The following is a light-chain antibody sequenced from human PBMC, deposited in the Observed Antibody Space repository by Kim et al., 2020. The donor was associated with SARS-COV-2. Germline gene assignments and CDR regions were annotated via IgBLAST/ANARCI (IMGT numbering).Light chain of an antibody. J-gene: IGKJ1*01. CDR2: GTS. Sequence: LSPGESATLSCRASPSISSKYLAWYQQKPGQAPRLLIYGTSTRASGIPDRINGSGSGTDFTLTITRLEPEDVAVYYCQQYGSWWTFGQGTKVDIK. CDR1: PSISSKY. V-gene: IGKV3-20*01. CDR3: QQYGSWWT.